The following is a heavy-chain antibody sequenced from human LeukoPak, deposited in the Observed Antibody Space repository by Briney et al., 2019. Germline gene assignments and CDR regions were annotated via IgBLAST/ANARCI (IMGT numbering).Heavy chain of an antibody. CDR2: ISAYNGNT. V-gene: IGHV1-18*04. CDR1: GYTFTIYG. D-gene: IGHD3-16*01. CDR3: ARDRGGDFDY. Sequence: ASVKLSCKSSGYTFTIYGISWVRQAPGQGLEWMGWISAYNGNTNYAQKLQGRVTMTTDTSTSTAYMELRSLRSDDTAVYYCARDRGGDFDYWGQGTLVTVSS. J-gene: IGHJ4*02.